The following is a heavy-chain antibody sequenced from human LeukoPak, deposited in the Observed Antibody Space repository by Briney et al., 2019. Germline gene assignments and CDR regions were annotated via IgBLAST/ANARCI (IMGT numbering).Heavy chain of an antibody. J-gene: IGHJ4*02. CDR1: GGSISSYY. CDR3: ARSVRDDILTGFDY. V-gene: IGHV4-59*01. Sequence: SGTLSLTCTVSGGSISSYYWSWIRQPPGKGLEWIGYIYYSGSTNYNPSLKSRVTISVDTSKNQFSLKLSSVTAADTAVYYCARSVRDDILTGFDYWGQGTLVTVSS. D-gene: IGHD3-9*01. CDR2: IYYSGST.